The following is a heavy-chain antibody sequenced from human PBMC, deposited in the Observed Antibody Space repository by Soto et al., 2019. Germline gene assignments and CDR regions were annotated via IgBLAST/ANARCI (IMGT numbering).Heavy chain of an antibody. CDR2: SSYNGGT. V-gene: IGHV4-39*01. Sequence: QLQLQESGPGLVKPSETLSLTCTVSTDSSSFTNSYWGWIRQPPGKGLQWIGSSSYNGGTFYNPTLKGRDVISFDTSKKQSSLPVTSVTAADTAVYFCARHRIEVVWRGFDFWGQGSPVTVSS. CDR1: TDSSSFTNSY. CDR3: ARHRIEVVWRGFDF. J-gene: IGHJ4*02. D-gene: IGHD3-10*01.